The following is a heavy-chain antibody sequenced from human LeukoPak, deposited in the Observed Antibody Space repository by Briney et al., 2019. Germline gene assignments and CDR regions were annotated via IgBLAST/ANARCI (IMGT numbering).Heavy chain of an antibody. CDR1: GNSISSGDNY. D-gene: IGHD3-22*01. Sequence: SETLSLTCTVSGNSISSGDNYWSWIRQPAGKGLEWIGRIYTSGSTNYNPSLKSRVTISGDTSKNQFSLRLSSVTAADTAVYYCARASYSYDINGWVPFDYWGQGTPVTVSS. V-gene: IGHV4-61*02. J-gene: IGHJ4*02. CDR2: IYTSGST. CDR3: ARASYSYDINGWVPFDY.